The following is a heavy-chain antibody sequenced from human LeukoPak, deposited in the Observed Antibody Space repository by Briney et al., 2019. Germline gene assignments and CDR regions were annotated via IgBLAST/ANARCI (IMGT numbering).Heavy chain of an antibody. CDR3: ARVRGSGSYSLDY. CDR1: GYIFTGYF. J-gene: IGHJ4*02. D-gene: IGHD3-10*01. V-gene: IGHV1-2*02. Sequence: ASVKVSCKASGYIFTGYFIHWVRQAPGQGLEWMGWINPNSGGTEYAQKFQGRVTMTRDTSISTASMDLSRLGSDDTAVYYCARVRGSGSYSLDYWGQGTLLTVSS. CDR2: INPNSGGT.